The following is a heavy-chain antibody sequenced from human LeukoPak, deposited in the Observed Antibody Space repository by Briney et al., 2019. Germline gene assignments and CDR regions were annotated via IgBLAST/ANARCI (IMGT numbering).Heavy chain of an antibody. V-gene: IGHV4-59*01. CDR3: ARGAYSNGCYRRYYFDY. Sequence: PSETLSLTCTVSGGSISSYYWSWIRQPPGKGLEWIGYIYYSGSTNYNPSLKSRVTISVDTSKNQFSLKLSSVTAADTAVYYCARGAYSNGCYRRYYFDYWGQGTLVTVSS. CDR2: IYYSGST. J-gene: IGHJ4*02. CDR1: GGSISSYY. D-gene: IGHD6-19*01.